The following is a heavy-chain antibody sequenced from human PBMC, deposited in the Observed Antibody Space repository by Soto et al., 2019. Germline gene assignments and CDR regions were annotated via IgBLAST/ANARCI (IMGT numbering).Heavy chain of an antibody. V-gene: IGHV1-18*01. D-gene: IGHD3-3*01. J-gene: IGHJ6*03. CDR3: AREGITIFGVVPPDYYYYYMDV. CDR1: GYTFTSYG. Sequence: ASVKVSCKASGYTFTSYGISWVRQAPGQGLEWMRWISAYNGNTNYAQKLQGRVTMTTDTSTSTAYMELRSLRSDDTAVYYCAREGITIFGVVPPDYYYYYMDVWGKGTTVTVSS. CDR2: ISAYNGNT.